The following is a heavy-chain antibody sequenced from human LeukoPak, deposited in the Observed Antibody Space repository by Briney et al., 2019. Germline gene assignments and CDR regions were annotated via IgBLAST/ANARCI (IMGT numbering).Heavy chain of an antibody. J-gene: IGHJ4*02. CDR3: ASEYSSGWAVPGY. Sequence: GGSLKLSCAASGFTFSSYSMNWVRQAPGKGLEWVSSISSSSSYIYYADSVKGRFTISRDNAKNSLYLQMNSLRAEDTAVYYCASEYSSGWAVPGYWGQGTLVTVSS. CDR2: ISSSSSYI. D-gene: IGHD6-19*01. V-gene: IGHV3-21*01. CDR1: GFTFSSYS.